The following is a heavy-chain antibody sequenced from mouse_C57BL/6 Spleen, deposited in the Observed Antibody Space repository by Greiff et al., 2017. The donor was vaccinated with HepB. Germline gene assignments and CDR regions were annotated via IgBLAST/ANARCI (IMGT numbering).Heavy chain of an antibody. D-gene: IGHD1-1*01. CDR2: IYPGDGDT. V-gene: IGHV1-82*01. Sequence: QVQLQQSGPELVKPGASVKISCKASGYAFSSSWMNWVKQRPGKGLEWIGRIYPGDGDTNYNGKFNGKATLTADKSSSTAYMQLSSLTSEDSAVYFCARDYYGSSFYAMDYWGQGTSVTVSS. CDR3: ARDYYGSSFYAMDY. CDR1: GYAFSSSW. J-gene: IGHJ4*01.